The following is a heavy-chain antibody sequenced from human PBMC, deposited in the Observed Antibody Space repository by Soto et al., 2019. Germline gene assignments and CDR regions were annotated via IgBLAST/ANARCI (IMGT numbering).Heavy chain of an antibody. V-gene: IGHV4-39*01. J-gene: IGHJ5*02. Sequence: PSETLSLTCTVSGGSISSSSYYWDWIRQPPGKGLEWIGSIYYSGSTYYNPSLKSRVTISVDTSKNQFSLKLSSVTAADTAVYYCARQEPKYSSSWYLVRNNWFDPWGQGTLVTVSS. D-gene: IGHD6-13*01. CDR1: GGSISSSSYY. CDR2: IYYSGST. CDR3: ARQEPKYSSSWYLVRNNWFDP.